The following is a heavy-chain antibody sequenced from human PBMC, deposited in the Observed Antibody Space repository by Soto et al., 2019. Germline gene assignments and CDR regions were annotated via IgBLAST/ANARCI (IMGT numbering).Heavy chain of an antibody. D-gene: IGHD5-12*01. J-gene: IGHJ4*02. Sequence: EVQLVESGGGLIHPGGSVRLSCAASGFSVGSRYRSWVRQSPGKGLEWLSVIYSGGNTYYADSVKGRFTIFRDNSKNTIYLQMNSLTADDTAVYYCAIVLGGYGDSDAYWGQGTLVAVSS. CDR2: IYSGGNT. CDR1: GFSVGSRY. V-gene: IGHV3-53*01. CDR3: AIVLGGYGDSDAY.